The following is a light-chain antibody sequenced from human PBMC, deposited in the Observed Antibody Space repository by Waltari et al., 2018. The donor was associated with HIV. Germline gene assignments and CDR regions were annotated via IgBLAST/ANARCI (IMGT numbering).Light chain of an antibody. Sequence: DIVMTQSPDSLAVSLGGGATINCKSSQNVLYGSNNKNYLSWYQQKPGQPPRLLIYWASTRESGVPDRFSGSGSGTNFTLTISSLQAEDVAVYYCQQYYSFPYTFGQGTKVEIK. CDR3: QQYYSFPYT. V-gene: IGKV4-1*01. J-gene: IGKJ2*01. CDR2: WAS. CDR1: QNVLYGSNNKNY.